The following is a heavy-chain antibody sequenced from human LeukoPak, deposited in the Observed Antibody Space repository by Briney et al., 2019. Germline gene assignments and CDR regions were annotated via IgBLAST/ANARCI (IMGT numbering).Heavy chain of an antibody. CDR3: ARLGCGWVLTPCDAFDI. Sequence: GGSLRLSCAASGFTFSTYSMNWVRQAPGKGLEWVSYIRSSSSTISYADSVKGRFTISRDNGKNSLFLQMNSLRAEDTAVYYCARLGCGWVLTPCDAFDIWGQGTMVTVSS. J-gene: IGHJ3*02. D-gene: IGHD2-15*01. V-gene: IGHV3-48*01. CDR1: GFTFSTYS. CDR2: IRSSSSTI.